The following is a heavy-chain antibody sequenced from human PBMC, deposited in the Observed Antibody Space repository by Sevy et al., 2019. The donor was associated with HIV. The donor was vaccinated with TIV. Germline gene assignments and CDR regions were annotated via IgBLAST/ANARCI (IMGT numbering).Heavy chain of an antibody. CDR1: GFTFSFYT. V-gene: IGHV3-30*09. CDR3: ARELGVAGPEEFDY. Sequence: GGSLRLSCVASGFTFSFYTMHWVRQAPGKGLEWVAAVSYDGRNKYYADSVKGRFAISRDNSTNTLFLQMNTLRGDDTAVYYCARELGVAGPEEFDYWGQGTLVTVSS. D-gene: IGHD6-19*01. J-gene: IGHJ4*02. CDR2: VSYDGRNK.